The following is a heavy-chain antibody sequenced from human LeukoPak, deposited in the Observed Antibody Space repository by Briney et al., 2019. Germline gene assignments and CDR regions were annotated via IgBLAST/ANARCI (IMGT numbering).Heavy chain of an antibody. V-gene: IGHV3-53*01. J-gene: IGHJ4*02. CDR3: ARGDYGSMIDH. Sequence: PGGSLRLSCAASGFTVSSSYMTWVRQAPGKGLEWVSVIYSSGSTHYEDSVEGRSTISRDNSKNTLYFQMNSLRADDTAVYYCARGDYGSMIDHWGQGTPVTVSS. D-gene: IGHD4-17*01. CDR2: IYSSGST. CDR1: GFTVSSSY.